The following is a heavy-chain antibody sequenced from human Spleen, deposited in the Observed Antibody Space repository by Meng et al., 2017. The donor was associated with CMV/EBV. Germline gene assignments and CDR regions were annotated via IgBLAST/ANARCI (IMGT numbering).Heavy chain of an antibody. J-gene: IGHJ4*02. CDR1: GGTFNNYA. CDR2: IIPILDKT. CDR3: AISTYFSNSVTYYFDY. D-gene: IGHD4-11*01. Sequence: SVKVSCKASGGTFNNYAISWVRQAPGQGLEWMGGIIPILDKTDYAQQFQGRVTITADKSTSTAYMELSSVKSEDTAMYYCAISTYFSNSVTYYFDYWGQGTLVTVSS. V-gene: IGHV1-69*10.